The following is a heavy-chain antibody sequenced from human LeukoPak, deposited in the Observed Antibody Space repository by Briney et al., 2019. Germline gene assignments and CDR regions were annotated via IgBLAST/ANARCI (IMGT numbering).Heavy chain of an antibody. V-gene: IGHV3-53*01. CDR2: IYSGGST. J-gene: IGHJ4*02. Sequence: GGSLRLSCAASGFTVSSNYMSWVRQAPGKGLEWVSVIYSGGSTYYADSVKGRFTISRDNSKNTLYLQMNSLRAEDTAVYYCARSPWGNYFVGYFDYWGQGTLVTVSS. CDR3: ARSPWGNYFVGYFDY. D-gene: IGHD1-7*01. CDR1: GFTVSSNY.